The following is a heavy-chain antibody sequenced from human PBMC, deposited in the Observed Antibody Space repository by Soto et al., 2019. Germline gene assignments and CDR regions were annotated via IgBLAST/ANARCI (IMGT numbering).Heavy chain of an antibody. CDR1: GFTFSSYS. D-gene: IGHD4-17*01. CDR3: ARASYGDSEFDY. CDR2: ISSSSSTI. J-gene: IGHJ4*02. Sequence: EVQLVESGGGLVQPGGSLRLSCAASGFTFSSYSMNWVRQAPGKGLEWVSYISSSSSTICYADSVKGRFTISRDNAKNSLYLQMNSLRDEDTAVYYCARASYGDSEFDYWGQGTLVTVSS. V-gene: IGHV3-48*02.